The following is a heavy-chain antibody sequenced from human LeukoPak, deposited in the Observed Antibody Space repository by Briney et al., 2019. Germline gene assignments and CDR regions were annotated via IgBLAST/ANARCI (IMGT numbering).Heavy chain of an antibody. CDR3: ARGAQNVAAADNWFDP. D-gene: IGHD6-13*01. CDR2: ISTSSSYI. J-gene: IGHJ5*02. Sequence: GGSLRLSCAASGFTFSNYWMHWVRQTPGKGLEWVSSISTSSSYIYYADSVKGRFTISRDNARKSMFLQMSSLRAEDTALYYCARGAQNVAAADNWFDPWGQGTLVTVSS. CDR1: GFTFSNYW. V-gene: IGHV3-21*01.